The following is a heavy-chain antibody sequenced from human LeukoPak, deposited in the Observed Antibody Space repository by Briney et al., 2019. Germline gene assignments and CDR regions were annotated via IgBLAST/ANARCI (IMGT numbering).Heavy chain of an antibody. Sequence: SGTLSLTCAVYGGSFSGYYWSWIRQPPGKGLEWIGEINHSGSTNYNPSLKSRVTISVDTSKNQFSLKLSSVTAADTAVYYCARGRRGYDWRYFDYWGQGTLVTVSS. CDR1: GGSFSGYY. D-gene: IGHD5-12*01. CDR3: ARGRRGYDWRYFDY. V-gene: IGHV4-34*01. CDR2: INHSGST. J-gene: IGHJ4*02.